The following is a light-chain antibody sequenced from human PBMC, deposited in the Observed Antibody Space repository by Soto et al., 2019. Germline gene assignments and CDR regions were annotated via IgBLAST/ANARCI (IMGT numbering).Light chain of an antibody. V-gene: IGKV3-20*01. CDR1: QSVSSSY. Sequence: EIVLTQSPGTLSLSPGERATLSCRASQSVSSSYLAWYQQNPGQAPRLLIYGASSRATGIPDRFSGSGSGTDFTLTISRLEPEDFAVYYCQQYGSSPQTFGKGTKVEIK. CDR3: QQYGSSPQT. J-gene: IGKJ1*01. CDR2: GAS.